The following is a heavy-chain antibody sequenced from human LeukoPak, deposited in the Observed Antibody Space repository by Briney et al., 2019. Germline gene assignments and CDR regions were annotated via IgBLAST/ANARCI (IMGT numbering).Heavy chain of an antibody. V-gene: IGHV1-46*01. Sequence: GGSLRLSCAASGYTFTSYYMHWVRQAPGQGLEWMGIINPSGGSTSYAQKFQGRVTMTRDTSTSTVYMELSGLRSEDTAVYYCARGTIITLPSFDYWGQGTLVTVSS. CDR3: ARGTIITLPSFDY. D-gene: IGHD3-10*01. CDR1: GYTFTSYY. J-gene: IGHJ4*02. CDR2: INPSGGST.